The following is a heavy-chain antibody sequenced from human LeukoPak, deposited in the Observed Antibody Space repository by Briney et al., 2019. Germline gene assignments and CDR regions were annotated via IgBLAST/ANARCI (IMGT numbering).Heavy chain of an antibody. J-gene: IGHJ6*03. CDR1: TFTFSGSA. Sequence: GGSLRLSCAASTFTFSGSAIHWVRQASGKGLEWVGRIRSKANSYATAYAASVKGRFTISRDDSKNTAYLQMNSLKAEDTAVYYCTRLKYYYYYMDVWGKGTTVTVSS. V-gene: IGHV3-73*01. CDR3: TRLKYYYYYMDV. CDR2: IRSKANSYAT.